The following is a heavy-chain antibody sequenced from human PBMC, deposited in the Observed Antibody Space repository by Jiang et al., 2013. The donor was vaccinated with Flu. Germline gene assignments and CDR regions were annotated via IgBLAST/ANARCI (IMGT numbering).Heavy chain of an antibody. Sequence: LLKPSETLSLTCAVYGGSFSGYYWSWIRQPPGKGLEWIGEINHSGSTNYNPSLKSRVTISVDTSKNQFSLKLSSVTAADTAVYYCARGRSGWYVWQNFDYWGQGTLVTVSS. V-gene: IGHV4-34*01. CDR1: GGSFSGYY. D-gene: IGHD6-19*01. J-gene: IGHJ4*02. CDR2: INHSGST. CDR3: ARGRSGWYVWQNFDY.